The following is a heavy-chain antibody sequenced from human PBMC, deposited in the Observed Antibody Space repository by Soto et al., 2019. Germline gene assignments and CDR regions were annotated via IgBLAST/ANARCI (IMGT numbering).Heavy chain of an antibody. CDR1: VGGISGDV. CDR2: IIPIFGTA. CDR3: PSSIIAQHSHDASDI. V-gene: IGHV1-69*01. J-gene: IGHJ3*02. D-gene: IGHD5-18*01. Sequence: SLVKGAWKSAVGGISGDVGGRGLLNTGQGLEWMGGIIPIFGTANYAQKFQGRVTITADESTSTAYMELSSLRSEDTAVYYCPSSIIAQHSHDASDIWRKGTTDTV.